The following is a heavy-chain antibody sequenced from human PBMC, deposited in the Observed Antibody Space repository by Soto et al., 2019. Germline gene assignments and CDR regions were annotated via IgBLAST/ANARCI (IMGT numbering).Heavy chain of an antibody. V-gene: IGHV3-33*01. J-gene: IGHJ6*03. CDR3: ARVGRRDYYYMDV. CDR1: GFTFSSYG. CDR2: IWYDGSNK. Sequence: PGGSLRLSYAASGFTFSSYGMHWVRQAPGKGLEWVAVIWYDGSNKYYADSVKGRFTISRDNSKNTLYLQMNSLRAEDTAVYYCARVGRRDYYYMDVWGKGTTVTVSS.